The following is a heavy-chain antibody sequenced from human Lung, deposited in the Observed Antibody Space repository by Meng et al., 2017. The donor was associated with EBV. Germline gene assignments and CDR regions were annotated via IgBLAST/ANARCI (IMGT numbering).Heavy chain of an antibody. CDR1: GDSVSSSSAA. Sequence: QVQLQQSGPGLLKPSQTLSLPCVFPGDSVSSSSAAWTWIRQSPSRGLEWLGRTYYRSKWYNDYAVFVKSRITINPDTSKNQFSLQLNSVTPEDTAVYYCARGATSVFDLWGRGTLVTVSS. CDR3: ARGATSVFDL. V-gene: IGHV6-1*01. J-gene: IGHJ2*01. CDR2: TYYRSKWYN.